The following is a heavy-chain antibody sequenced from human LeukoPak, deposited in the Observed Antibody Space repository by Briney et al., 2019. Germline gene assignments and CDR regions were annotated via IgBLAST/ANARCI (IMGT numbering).Heavy chain of an antibody. CDR1: GGSIRSYY. Sequence: PSETLSLTCTVSGGSIRSYYWSWIRQPAGKGLEWIGRVYTDGSTNYNPSLKSRVTLSVDTSKNQFSLKLTSVTAADTAVYYCARPPMSAWDAFDIWGQGTMVTVSS. CDR3: ARPPMSAWDAFDI. J-gene: IGHJ3*02. D-gene: IGHD3-10*02. V-gene: IGHV4-4*07. CDR2: VYTDGST.